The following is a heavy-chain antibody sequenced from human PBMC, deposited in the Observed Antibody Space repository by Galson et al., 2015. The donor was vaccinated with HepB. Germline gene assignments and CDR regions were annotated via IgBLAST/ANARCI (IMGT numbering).Heavy chain of an antibody. CDR3: ARRYDYFDY. J-gene: IGHJ4*02. CDR1: GFTFSSYA. CDR2: ISGSGAST. D-gene: IGHD5-18*01. V-gene: IGHV3-23*01. Sequence: RLSCAASGFTFSSYAMSWVRQAPGKGLEWVSAISGSGASTYYTDSVKGRFTISRDNSKNTLYLQMNSLRAEDTAVYYCARRYDYFDYWGQGTLVTVSS.